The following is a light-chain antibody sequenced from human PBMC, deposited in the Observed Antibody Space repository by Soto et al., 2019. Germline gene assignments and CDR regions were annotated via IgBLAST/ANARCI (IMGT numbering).Light chain of an antibody. V-gene: IGKV3-11*01. J-gene: IGKJ1*01. CDR2: DAS. Sequence: EIVLTQSPATLSLSPEERATLSCRASQSVSSYLAWYQQKPGQAPRLLIYDASNRATGIPARFSGSGSGTDFTLTISSLEPEDFAVYYCQQRSNWTFGQGTKVDIK. CDR1: QSVSSY. CDR3: QQRSNWT.